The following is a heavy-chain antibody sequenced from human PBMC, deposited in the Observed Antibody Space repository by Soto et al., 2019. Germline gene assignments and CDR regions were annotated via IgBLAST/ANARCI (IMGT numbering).Heavy chain of an antibody. CDR2: IYYSGST. D-gene: IGHD3-22*01. J-gene: IGHJ3*02. V-gene: IGHV4-30-4*01. Sequence: PSETLSLTCTVSGGSISSGDYYWSWIRQPPGKGLEWIGYIYYSGSTYYNPSLKSRVTISVDTSKNQFSLKLSSVTAADTAVYYCARDGYDSSASDAFDIWGQGTMVTVSS. CDR1: GGSISSGDYY. CDR3: ARDGYDSSASDAFDI.